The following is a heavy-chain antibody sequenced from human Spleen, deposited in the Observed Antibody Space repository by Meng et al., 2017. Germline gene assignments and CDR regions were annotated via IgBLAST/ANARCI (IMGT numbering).Heavy chain of an antibody. CDR2: INHSGNT. V-gene: IGHV4-4*02. J-gene: IGHJ3*02. CDR3: ARVIRGTAVTATDAFEI. Sequence: SETLSLTCAVSGGSISGDQWLTWVRLPPGKGLEWIGDINHSGNTIYNTSLKSRVTISVDTSNNQFSLKLSSVTAADTAVYYCARVIRGTAVTATDAFEIWGQGTMVTVSS. CDR1: GGSISGDQ. D-gene: IGHD2-15*01.